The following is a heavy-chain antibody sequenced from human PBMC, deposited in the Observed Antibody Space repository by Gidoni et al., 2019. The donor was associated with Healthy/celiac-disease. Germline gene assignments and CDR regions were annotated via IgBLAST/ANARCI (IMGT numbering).Heavy chain of an antibody. J-gene: IGHJ6*02. CDR3: ARADKQWPNYYYYGMDV. Sequence: EVQLVESGAGLVQPGGPLSLSCAASGFTFRRSRMNWVRQAPGKGLEWVSYISSSSSTIYYADTVKGRFTISRDNAKNSLYLQMNSLRAEDTAVYYCARADKQWPNYYYYGMDVWGQGTTVTVSS. CDR1: GFTFRRSR. V-gene: IGHV3-48*01. CDR2: ISSSSSTI. D-gene: IGHD6-19*01.